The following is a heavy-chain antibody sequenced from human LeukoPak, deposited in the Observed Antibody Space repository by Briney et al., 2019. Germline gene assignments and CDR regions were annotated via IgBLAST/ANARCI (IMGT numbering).Heavy chain of an antibody. Sequence: PGGSLRLSCAASGFTFSSYAMHWVRQAPGKGLEWVAVISYDGSNKYYADSVKGRFTISGDNSKNTLYLQMNSLRAEDTAVYYCARWDTAMVNDAFDIWGQGTMVTVSS. CDR3: ARWDTAMVNDAFDI. V-gene: IGHV3-30-3*01. CDR1: GFTFSSYA. D-gene: IGHD5-18*01. J-gene: IGHJ3*02. CDR2: ISYDGSNK.